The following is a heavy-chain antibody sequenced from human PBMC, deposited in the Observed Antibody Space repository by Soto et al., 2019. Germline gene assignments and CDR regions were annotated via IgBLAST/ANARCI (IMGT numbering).Heavy chain of an antibody. V-gene: IGHV3-74*01. Sequence: EVQLVESGGGLVQPGGSLRVSCAASGFTFSSFWMHWVRQVPGKGLVWVSRINSDGAVTTYADSVKGRFAISRDNAKNTVSVQMNSLRVEDAAVYYCVRDRDTYGRSSFAYWGQGPLVPVSS. CDR1: GFTFSSFW. CDR3: VRDRDTYGRSSFAY. CDR2: INSDGAVT. D-gene: IGHD5-18*01. J-gene: IGHJ4*02.